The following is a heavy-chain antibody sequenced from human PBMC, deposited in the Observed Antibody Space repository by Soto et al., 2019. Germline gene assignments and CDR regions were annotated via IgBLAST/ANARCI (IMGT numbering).Heavy chain of an antibody. CDR3: AINDHFDSSGPDY. V-gene: IGHV3-23*01. Sequence: GGSLRLSCAASGFTFTSYAMTWVRQAPGKGLEWVSTISGSGGSTYYADSVKGRFTISRDNSKNTLYLQMNSLRVEDTAVYYCAINDHFDSSGPDYWGQGTLVTVSS. CDR2: ISGSGGST. CDR1: GFTFTSYA. J-gene: IGHJ4*02. D-gene: IGHD3-22*01.